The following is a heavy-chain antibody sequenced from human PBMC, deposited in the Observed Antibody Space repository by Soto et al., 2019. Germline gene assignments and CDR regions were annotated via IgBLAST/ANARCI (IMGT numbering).Heavy chain of an antibody. CDR1: GGSISSYF. CDR3: ARTPTP. V-gene: IGHV4-59*12. CDR2: IYYTGGT. J-gene: IGHJ5*02. Sequence: SETLSLTCTVSGGSISSYFWSWIRQPPGKGLEYIGYIYYTGGTDYNPSLTSRVTISVDRSKNQFSLKLSSVTAADTAVYYCARTPTPWGQGTLVTVSS. D-gene: IGHD1-26*01.